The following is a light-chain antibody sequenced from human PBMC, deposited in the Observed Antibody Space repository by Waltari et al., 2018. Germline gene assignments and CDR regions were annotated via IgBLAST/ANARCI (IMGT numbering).Light chain of an antibody. Sequence: QSALTQPASVSGSPGQSITLSCTGTSDDVEYYNLVSWYQQRPGKAPKLIIYAVTQRPSGVADRFSASKSGTTASLTSSGLQAEDEATYYCSSYTGRSTMIFGGGTKVTV. V-gene: IGLV2-23*02. CDR2: AVT. J-gene: IGLJ2*01. CDR1: SDDVEYYNL. CDR3: SSYTGRSTMI.